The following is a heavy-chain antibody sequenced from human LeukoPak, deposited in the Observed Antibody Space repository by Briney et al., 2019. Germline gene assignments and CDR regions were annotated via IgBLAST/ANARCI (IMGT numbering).Heavy chain of an antibody. CDR3: ARGAFGQQLVKFYYYYMDV. Sequence: SQTLSLTCALSGDSVSSNSAAWNWIRQSPSRGLEWLGSTYYRSKGYNDYAVSVKSRITINPDTFKNQFSLQLNSVTPEDTAVYYCARGAFGQQLVKFYYYYMDVWGKGTTVTVSS. D-gene: IGHD6-13*01. V-gene: IGHV6-1*01. CDR1: GDSVSSNSAA. J-gene: IGHJ6*03. CDR2: TYYRSKGYN.